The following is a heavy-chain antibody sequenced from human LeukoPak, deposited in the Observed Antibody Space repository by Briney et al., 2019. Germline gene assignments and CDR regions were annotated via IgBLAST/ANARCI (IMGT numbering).Heavy chain of an antibody. Sequence: GGSLRLSCAASGFTFSSYAMTWVRQAPGKGLEWVSAISGSGDRTYYADSVKGLFTISRDNSKNTLYLQMNSLRAEDTAVYYCAKDPEPYYYYMDVWGKGTTVTVSS. J-gene: IGHJ6*03. CDR1: GFTFSSYA. CDR3: AKDPEPYYYYMDV. CDR2: ISGSGDRT. V-gene: IGHV3-23*01.